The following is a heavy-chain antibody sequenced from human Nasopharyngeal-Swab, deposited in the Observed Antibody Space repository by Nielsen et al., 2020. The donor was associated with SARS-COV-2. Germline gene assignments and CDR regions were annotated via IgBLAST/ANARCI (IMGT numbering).Heavy chain of an antibody. CDR3: ARGQLWLDY. J-gene: IGHJ4*02. Sequence: AKTLSLTCTVSDGSISSYDWSWFRQPPGKGLEWIGYIYDSGSTNYNPSLKSLVTISVDTSTNQFSLKLSSVTAADTAVVSFARGQLWLDYWGQGTLVTVSS. CDR2: IYDSGST. V-gene: IGHV4-59*01. CDR1: DGSISSYD. D-gene: IGHD5-18*01.